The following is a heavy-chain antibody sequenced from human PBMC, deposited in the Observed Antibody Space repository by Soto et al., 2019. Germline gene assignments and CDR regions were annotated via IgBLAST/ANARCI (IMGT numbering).Heavy chain of an antibody. J-gene: IGHJ4*02. V-gene: IGHV4-34*01. CDR2: IHHNGST. Sequence: SETLSLTCAVYGGSISSYYWSWTRQPPGKGLEWIGEIHHNGSTNYSPSLKSRVLISLDTSKNHFFLSLTSVTAADTAVYYCARWARSSIGGKDFDYWGQGTLVTVSS. D-gene: IGHD1-26*01. CDR3: ARWARSSIGGKDFDY. CDR1: GGSISSYY.